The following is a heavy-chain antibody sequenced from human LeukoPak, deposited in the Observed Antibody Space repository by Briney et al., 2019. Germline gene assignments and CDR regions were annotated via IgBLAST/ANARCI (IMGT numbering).Heavy chain of an antibody. D-gene: IGHD3-10*01. CDR3: ARVARQYYYGSGSYRSGAPNWFDP. CDR1: GGSISSSNW. CDR2: IYHSGST. Sequence: SETLSLTCAVSGGSISSSNWWSWVRQPPGKGLEWIGEIYHSGSTNYNPSLKSRVTISVDKSKNQFSLKLSSVTAADTAVYYCARVARQYYYGSGSYRSGAPNWFDPWGQGALVTVSS. V-gene: IGHV4-4*02. J-gene: IGHJ5*02.